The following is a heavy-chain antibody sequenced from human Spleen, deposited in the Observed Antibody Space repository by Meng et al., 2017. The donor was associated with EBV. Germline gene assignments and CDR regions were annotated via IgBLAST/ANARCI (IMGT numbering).Heavy chain of an antibody. V-gene: IGHV1-2*02. CDR2: LNPNSGDA. Sequence: QVPLVKVGAEVKKPGAHVKVSFKASEYTFPGYYLPWVRHAHGRGLEWMGVLNPNSGDANYAQKFQGRVTMTRDTSISTAYLELSRLRSDDTAVYYCARERIAVAGTEYPDYWGQGTLVTVSS. CDR3: ARERIAVAGTEYPDY. CDR1: EYTFPGYY. J-gene: IGHJ4*02. D-gene: IGHD6-19*01.